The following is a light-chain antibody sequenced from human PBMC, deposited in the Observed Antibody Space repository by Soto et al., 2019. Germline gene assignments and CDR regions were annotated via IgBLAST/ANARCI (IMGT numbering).Light chain of an antibody. J-gene: IGKJ5*01. CDR1: RSVSGSY. V-gene: IGKV3-20*01. Sequence: EIVFTQSPGTLSLSPGGRVTLSCRASRSVSGSYLAWYQQKPGQAPTVLIYSASLRATGIPDRFSGSGSGTDFSLTISRLEPEDFAVYYCQQYGSSPITFGQGTRLEIK. CDR2: SAS. CDR3: QQYGSSPIT.